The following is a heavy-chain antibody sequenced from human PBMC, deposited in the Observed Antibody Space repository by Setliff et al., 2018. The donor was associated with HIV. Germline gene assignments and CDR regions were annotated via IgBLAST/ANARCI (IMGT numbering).Heavy chain of an antibody. D-gene: IGHD6-13*01. J-gene: IGHJ6*02. V-gene: IGHV1-18*01. CDR3: ARGYSAAGTLYYYGMDV. CDR2: ISAYNGNT. CDR1: GYTFTSYG. Sequence: ASVKVSCKASGYTFTSYGISWVRQAPGQGLEWMGWISAYNGNTSYAQNLQGRVTMTTDTSTNTAYLELRSLRSDDTAVYYCARGYSAAGTLYYYGMDVWGQGTTVTVSS.